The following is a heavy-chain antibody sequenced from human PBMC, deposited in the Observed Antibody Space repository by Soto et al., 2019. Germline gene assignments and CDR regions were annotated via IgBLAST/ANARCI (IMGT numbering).Heavy chain of an antibody. V-gene: IGHV1-8*01. D-gene: IGHD4-17*01. CDR2: MNPNSGNT. CDR1: GYTFTSYD. Sequence: SVKVSCKASGYTFTSYDINRVRQATGQGLEYLGWMNPNSGNTGYVQKFQGRVTMTWDSSITTAYMELSSLRSEDTAVYFCARGVKYGAYSRWFDPWGQGTLVTVSS. CDR3: ARGVKYGAYSRWFDP. J-gene: IGHJ5*02.